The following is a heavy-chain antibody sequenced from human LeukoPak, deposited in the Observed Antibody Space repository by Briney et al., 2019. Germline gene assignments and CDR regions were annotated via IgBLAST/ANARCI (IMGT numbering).Heavy chain of an antibody. CDR2: IKQDGSEK. V-gene: IGHV3-7*03. J-gene: IGHJ4*02. CDR1: GFTFSSYW. CDR3: ARDEGLYTSASGIDY. D-gene: IGHD6-19*01. Sequence: PGGSLRLSCAASGFTFSSYWMSWVRQAPGKGLEWVANIKQDGSEKYYVDSVKGRFAISRDNAKNSLYLQMSSLRVEDTAVYYCARDEGLYTSASGIDYWGQGTLVTVSS.